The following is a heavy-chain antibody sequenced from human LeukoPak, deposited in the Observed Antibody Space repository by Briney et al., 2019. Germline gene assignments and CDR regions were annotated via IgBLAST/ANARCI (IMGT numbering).Heavy chain of an antibody. CDR2: IKSEAHGGTT. CDR1: GFTFSNAW. Sequence: PGGSLRLSCAASGFTFSNAWMTWVRQAPGKGLEWVGRIKSEAHGGTTDYAAPVKGRFTISRDDSKNTLYLQMNSLKTEDTAMYFCTTQVRGVTFDYWGQGTLVTVSS. CDR3: TTQVRGVTFDY. V-gene: IGHV3-15*05. D-gene: IGHD3-10*01. J-gene: IGHJ4*02.